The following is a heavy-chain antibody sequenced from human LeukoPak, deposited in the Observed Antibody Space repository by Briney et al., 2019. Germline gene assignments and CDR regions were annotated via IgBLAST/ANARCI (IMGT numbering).Heavy chain of an antibody. CDR2: LNRDGSDK. Sequence: QSGGSLRLSCAASGFRFSSYWMTWVRQAPGEGLEWVANLNRDGSDKKYVDSVKGRFTISRDNAKNSLYLQMNSLRVEDTALYYCARDAYDYASESWGQGTLVTVSS. CDR1: GFRFSSYW. V-gene: IGHV3-7*01. J-gene: IGHJ5*02. CDR3: ARDAYDYASES. D-gene: IGHD2-2*01.